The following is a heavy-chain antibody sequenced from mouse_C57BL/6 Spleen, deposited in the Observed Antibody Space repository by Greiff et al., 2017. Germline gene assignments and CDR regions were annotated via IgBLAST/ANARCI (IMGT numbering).Heavy chain of an antibody. J-gene: IGHJ2*01. V-gene: IGHV7-3*01. CDR2: IRNKANGYTT. Sequence: EVQVVESGGGLVQPGGSLSLSCAASGFTFTDYYMSWVRQPPGKALEWLGFIRNKANGYTTEYSASVKGRFTISRDNSQSILYLQMNALRAEDSATYYCARGGFECWGQGTTLTASS. CDR1: GFTFTDYY. CDR3: ARGGFEC.